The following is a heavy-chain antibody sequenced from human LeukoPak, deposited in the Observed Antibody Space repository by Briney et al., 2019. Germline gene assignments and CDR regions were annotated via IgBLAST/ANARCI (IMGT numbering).Heavy chain of an antibody. Sequence: SETLSLTCTVSGGSISSYYWSWIRQPPGKGLGWIGYIYYSGSTNYNPSLKSRVTISVDTSKNQFSLKLSSVTAADTAVYYCARARDWYFDYWGQGTLVTVSS. D-gene: IGHD3-9*01. CDR3: ARARDWYFDY. J-gene: IGHJ4*02. V-gene: IGHV4-59*12. CDR2: IYYSGST. CDR1: GGSISSYY.